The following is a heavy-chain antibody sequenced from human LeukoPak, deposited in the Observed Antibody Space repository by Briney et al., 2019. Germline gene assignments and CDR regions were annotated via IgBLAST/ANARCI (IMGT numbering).Heavy chain of an antibody. D-gene: IGHD3-10*01. CDR1: GFSISHDW. CDR3: TLIKCWGAGSYYLDY. V-gene: IGHV3-15*01. CDR2: VKSKGDGETT. Sequence: GGSLRLSCVGSGFSISHDWMSWVRQAPGKGLERVGRVKSKGDGETTDYAAPVKGRFTISRDDSKNTLYLQMNSLKTEDTGVYYCTLIKCWGAGSYYLDYWGQGTLVTVSS. J-gene: IGHJ4*02.